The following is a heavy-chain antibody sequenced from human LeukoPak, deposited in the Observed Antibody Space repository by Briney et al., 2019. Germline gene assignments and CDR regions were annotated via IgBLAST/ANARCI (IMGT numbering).Heavy chain of an antibody. CDR1: GDSISSYY. Sequence: SETLSLTCRVAGDSISSYYWSWIRQPPGKGLEWIGYIYYSESTNYNPSLKSRVTVSVDTSKNQFSLNLRSVTAADTAVYYCARAGSGWSFDYWGQGTLVTVSS. CDR2: IYYSEST. V-gene: IGHV4-59*01. CDR3: ARAGSGWSFDY. J-gene: IGHJ4*02. D-gene: IGHD6-19*01.